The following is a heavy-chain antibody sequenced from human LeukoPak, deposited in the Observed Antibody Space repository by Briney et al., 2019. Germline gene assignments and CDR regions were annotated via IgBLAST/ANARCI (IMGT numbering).Heavy chain of an antibody. Sequence: PGRSLRLSRAASGFAFRSYVVNWVRQAPGKGLEWVSSISASGSDVNYADSVTGRFTVSRDNAKSSLYLEMNSLRAEDTAVYYCARRTAAGPFDYWGQGTLVTVSS. J-gene: IGHJ4*02. CDR1: GFAFRSYV. CDR2: ISASGSDV. D-gene: IGHD6-13*01. CDR3: ARRTAAGPFDY. V-gene: IGHV3-21*01.